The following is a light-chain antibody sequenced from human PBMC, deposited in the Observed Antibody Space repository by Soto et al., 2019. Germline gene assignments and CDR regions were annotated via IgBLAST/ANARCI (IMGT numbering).Light chain of an antibody. V-gene: IGLV2-14*01. Sequence: QSALTQPASVSGSPGQSITISCTGTSSDVGDYNYVSWYQQHPGQAPKLMIFDVSNRRSGVSNRVSGSKYGNTASLTISGLQAEDDADYYCSSYTSSSTRVFGTGTKVIVL. CDR2: DVS. J-gene: IGLJ1*01. CDR1: SSDVGDYNY. CDR3: SSYTSSSTRV.